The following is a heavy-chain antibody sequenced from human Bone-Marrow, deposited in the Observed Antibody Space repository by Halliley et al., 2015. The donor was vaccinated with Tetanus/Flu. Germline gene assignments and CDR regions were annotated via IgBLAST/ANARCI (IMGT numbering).Heavy chain of an antibody. J-gene: IGHJ6*02. Sequence: ITGSGNKTNYADSVKGRFTTPRDNTKNTLYLQMDSLRAEDTAVYSCAKPFDFGGDSWCYCLDFWGQGTTVAFSS. CDR3: AKPFDFGGDSWCYCLDF. V-gene: IGHV3-74*01. D-gene: IGHD2-21*02. CDR2: ITGSGNKT.